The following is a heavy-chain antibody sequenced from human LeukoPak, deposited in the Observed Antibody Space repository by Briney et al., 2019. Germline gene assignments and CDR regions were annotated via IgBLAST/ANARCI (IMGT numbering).Heavy chain of an antibody. D-gene: IGHD3-22*01. CDR3: ARADDSSGYRPSDY. V-gene: IGHV3-7*04. CDR2: MNQDGGEK. CDR1: GFTFASYA. J-gene: IGHJ4*02. Sequence: PGGSLRLSCAASGFTFASYAMSWVRQAPGKGLEWVANMNQDGGEKYYVDSVKGRFTISRDNVKNSLYLQMNSLRAEDTAIYYCARADDSSGYRPSDYWGQGTLVTVSS.